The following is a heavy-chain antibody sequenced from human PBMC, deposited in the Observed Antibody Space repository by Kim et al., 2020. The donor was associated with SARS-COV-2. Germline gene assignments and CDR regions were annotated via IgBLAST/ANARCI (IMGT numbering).Heavy chain of an antibody. CDR1: GFTFSSYA. V-gene: IGHV3-23*01. D-gene: IGHD3-22*01. J-gene: IGHJ3*02. Sequence: GGSLRLSCAASGFTFSSYAMSWVRQAPGKGLEWVSAISGSGGSTYYADSVKGRFTISRDNSKNTLYLQMNSLRAEDTAVYYCAKETHYYDSSGYNDAFDIWGQGTMVTVSS. CDR3: AKETHYYDSSGYNDAFDI. CDR2: ISGSGGST.